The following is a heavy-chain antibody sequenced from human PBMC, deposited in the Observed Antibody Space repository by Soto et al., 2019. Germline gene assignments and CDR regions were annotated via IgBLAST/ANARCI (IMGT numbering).Heavy chain of an antibody. V-gene: IGHV3-66*01. CDR1: GFTVSTNY. CDR3: AKRRNPYGSYDY. CDR2: IYSGGST. J-gene: IGHJ4*02. D-gene: IGHD4-17*01. Sequence: PGGSLRLSCAASGFTVSTNYMSWVRQAPGKGLEWVSMIYSGGSTHYADSVKGRFTISRDNSKNTLYLQMNNLSAEDTAVYYCAKRRNPYGSYDYWGQGALVTVSS.